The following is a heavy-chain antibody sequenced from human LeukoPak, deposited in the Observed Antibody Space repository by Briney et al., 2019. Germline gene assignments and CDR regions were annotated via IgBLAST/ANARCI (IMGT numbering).Heavy chain of an antibody. D-gene: IGHD3-10*01. Sequence: SETLSLTCTVSGGSVSSGSYYWSWIRQPPGKGLEWIGYIYYSGSTNYNPCLKSRVTISVDTSKNQFSLKLSSVTAADTAVYYCAGESQRRGMVRGVVFVYWGQGTLVTVSS. CDR1: GGSVSSGSYY. J-gene: IGHJ4*02. V-gene: IGHV4-61*01. CDR3: AGESQRRGMVRGVVFVY. CDR2: IYYSGST.